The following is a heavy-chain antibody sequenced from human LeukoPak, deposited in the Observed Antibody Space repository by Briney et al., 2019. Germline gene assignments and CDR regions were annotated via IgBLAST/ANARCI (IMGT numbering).Heavy chain of an antibody. CDR3: ARDASGRHSGYDRVHY. CDR2: ISSSGSTI. Sequence: GGSLRLSCAASGFTFSSYEMNWVRQAPGKGLEWVSYISSSGSTIYYADSVKGRFTISRDNAKNSLYLQMNSLRAEDTAVYYCARDASGRHSGYDRVHYWGQGTLVTVSS. D-gene: IGHD5-12*01. J-gene: IGHJ4*02. V-gene: IGHV3-48*03. CDR1: GFTFSSYE.